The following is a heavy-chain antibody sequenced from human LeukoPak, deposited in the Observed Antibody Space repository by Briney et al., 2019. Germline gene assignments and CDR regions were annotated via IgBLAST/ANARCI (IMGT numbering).Heavy chain of an antibody. D-gene: IGHD6-19*01. J-gene: IGHJ4*02. CDR3: AKGGYSSGWRNYFDY. CDR2: ISVTGGST. Sequence: PGGSLGLSCAASGFTFSSYGITWVRQAPGKGLEWVSTISVTGGSTYYADSVKGRFTISRDNSKDTLYLQMNSLRAEDTAVYYCAKGGYSSGWRNYFDYWGQGTLVTVSS. CDR1: GFTFSSYG. V-gene: IGHV3-23*01.